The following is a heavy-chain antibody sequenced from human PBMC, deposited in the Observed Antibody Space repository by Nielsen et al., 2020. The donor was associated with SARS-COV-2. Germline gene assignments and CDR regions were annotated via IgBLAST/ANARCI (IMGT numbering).Heavy chain of an antibody. V-gene: IGHV3-74*01. D-gene: IGHD6-19*01. J-gene: IGHJ6*02. Sequence: GGSLRLSCAASGFTFSSYAMHWVRQAPGKGLVWVSRINSDGSSTSYADSVKGRFTISRDNAKNTLYLQMNSLRAEDTAVYYCARGDYSGWFYYYGMDVWGQGTTVTVSS. CDR2: INSDGSST. CDR1: GFTFSSYA. CDR3: ARGDYSGWFYYYGMDV.